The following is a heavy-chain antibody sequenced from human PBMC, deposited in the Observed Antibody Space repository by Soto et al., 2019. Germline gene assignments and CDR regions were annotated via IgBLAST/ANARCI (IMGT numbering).Heavy chain of an antibody. J-gene: IGHJ3*02. V-gene: IGHV2-5*02. CDR3: AHRRSSRDIVVVPAAMRGVDAFDI. Sequence: QITLKESGPTLVKPTQTLTLTCTFSGFSLSTSGVGVGWIRQPPGKALEWLALIYWDDDKRYSPSLKSRLTITKDTSKTQVVLTMTNMDPVDTATYYCAHRRSSRDIVVVPAAMRGVDAFDIWGQGTMVTVSS. D-gene: IGHD2-2*01. CDR2: IYWDDDK. CDR1: GFSLSTSGVG.